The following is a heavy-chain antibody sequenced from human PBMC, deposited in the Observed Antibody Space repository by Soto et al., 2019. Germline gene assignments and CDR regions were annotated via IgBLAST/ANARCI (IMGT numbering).Heavy chain of an antibody. D-gene: IGHD1-26*01. CDR3: ARGEQCIGRIFDF. CDR2: TYYRSKWYY. J-gene: IGHJ4*03. V-gene: IGHV6-1*01. Sequence: SQTLSLTCAITGDSVSSNSAGWSWVRQSPSRDLEWLGRTYYRSKWYYEYAVSVRGRITINPDTSKNQYSLQLNSVTPEDTAVYFCARGEQCIGRIFDFWGQGTLVTVSS. CDR1: GDSVSSNSAG.